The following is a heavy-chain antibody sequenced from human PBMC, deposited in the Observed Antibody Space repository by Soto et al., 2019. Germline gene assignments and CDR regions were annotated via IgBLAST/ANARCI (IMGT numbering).Heavy chain of an antibody. Sequence: PSETLSLTCAVYGGSFSGYYWSWIRQPPGKGLEWIGEINHSGSTNYNPSLKSRVTISVDTSKNQFSLKLSSVTAADTAVYYCARGYSYGYFDYWGQGXLVTVYS. CDR1: GGSFSGYY. V-gene: IGHV4-34*01. CDR3: ARGYSYGYFDY. D-gene: IGHD5-18*01. J-gene: IGHJ4*02. CDR2: INHSGST.